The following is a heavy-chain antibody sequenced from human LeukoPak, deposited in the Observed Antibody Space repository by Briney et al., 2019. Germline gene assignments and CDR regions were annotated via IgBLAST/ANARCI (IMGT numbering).Heavy chain of an antibody. CDR1: GYTFTGYY. Sequence: ASVKGSCKASGYTFTGYYMHWVRQAPGQGLEWMGWINPHSGGTNYAQKFQGRVTMTRDTSSSIAYMELSRLRSDDTTIYYCAKNLPAAGTDSYMDVWGKGTTVTVSS. V-gene: IGHV1-2*02. D-gene: IGHD6-13*01. CDR3: AKNLPAAGTDSYMDV. CDR2: INPHSGGT. J-gene: IGHJ6*03.